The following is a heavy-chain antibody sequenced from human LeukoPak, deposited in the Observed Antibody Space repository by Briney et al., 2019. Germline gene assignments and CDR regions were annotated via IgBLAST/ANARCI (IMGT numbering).Heavy chain of an antibody. D-gene: IGHD3-9*01. CDR3: GRSIPYDILTGYYREFDY. J-gene: IGHJ4*02. Sequence: GGSLRLSCAASGFTFSSYAMHWVRQAPGKGLEYVSGISSNGGSTYYANSVKGRFTISRDNSKNTLYLQMGSLRAEDMAVYYCGRSIPYDILTGYYREFDYWGQVTLVTVSS. V-gene: IGHV3-64*01. CDR1: GFTFSSYA. CDR2: ISSNGGST.